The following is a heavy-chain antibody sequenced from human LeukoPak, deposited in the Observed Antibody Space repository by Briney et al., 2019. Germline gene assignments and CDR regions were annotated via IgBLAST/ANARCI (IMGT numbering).Heavy chain of an antibody. CDR1: GFAFSNYW. Sequence: GGSLRLSCAASGFAFSNYWMHWVRQPPGKGLVWVSSIDTGGSTTAYADSVKGRFTISRDNAKNTLYLQMNSLRGEDTALYYCAKDYNYGQTDYWGQGTLVTVSS. D-gene: IGHD5-18*01. CDR2: IDTGGSTT. V-gene: IGHV3-74*01. CDR3: AKDYNYGQTDY. J-gene: IGHJ4*02.